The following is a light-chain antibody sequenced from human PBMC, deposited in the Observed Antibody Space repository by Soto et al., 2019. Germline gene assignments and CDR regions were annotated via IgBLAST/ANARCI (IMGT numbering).Light chain of an antibody. Sequence: AIRMTQSPSSFSASTGDGVTITCRASQGISSYLAWYQQKPGKAPKLLIYAASTLQSGVPSRFSGSGSGTDFTLTISCLQSEDFATYYCQQYDSHPRPFGQGTKVEIK. CDR3: QQYDSHPRP. CDR1: QGISSY. V-gene: IGKV1-8*01. CDR2: AAS. J-gene: IGKJ1*01.